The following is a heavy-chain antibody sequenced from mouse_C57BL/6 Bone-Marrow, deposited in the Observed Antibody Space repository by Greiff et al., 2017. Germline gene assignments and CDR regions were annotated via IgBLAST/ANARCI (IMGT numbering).Heavy chain of an antibody. D-gene: IGHD1-1*01. CDR1: GFNIKDDY. CDR3: SSLDGNYCDF. CDR2: IDPEIGDT. Sequence: VQLQQSGAELVRPGASVKLSCTASGFNIKDDYIHWVKQRPEQGLEWIGWIDPEIGDTEYASKFQGKATITSDTSSNTAYLQLSSLTSEDTAVSYCSSLDGNYCDFGGQGTPLTVAS. V-gene: IGHV14-4*01. J-gene: IGHJ2*01.